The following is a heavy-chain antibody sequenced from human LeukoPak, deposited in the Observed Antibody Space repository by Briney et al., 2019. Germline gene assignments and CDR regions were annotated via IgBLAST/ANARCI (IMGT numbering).Heavy chain of an antibody. Sequence: GGSLRLSCAASGFAFSSYWMHWVRQAPGKGLVWVSRINSDGSSTSYADSVKGRFTISRDNAKNTLYLQMNSLRAEDTAVYYCASAPSRFGEFDYWGQGTLVTVSS. J-gene: IGHJ4*02. CDR1: GFAFSSYW. D-gene: IGHD3-10*01. V-gene: IGHV3-74*01. CDR3: ASAPSRFGEFDY. CDR2: INSDGSST.